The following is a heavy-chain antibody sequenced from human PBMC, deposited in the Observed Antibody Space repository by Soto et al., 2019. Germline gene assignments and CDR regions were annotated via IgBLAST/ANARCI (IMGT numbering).Heavy chain of an antibody. CDR3: ARLLYWFDP. Sequence: SETLSLTCTVSGGAIISSSYYCGGIRQPPWNGLEWIGSIYYSGSTYYNPSLKSRVTISVDTSKNQFSLKLSSVTAADTAVYYCARLLYWFDPWGQGTLVTVSS. CDR2: IYYSGST. J-gene: IGHJ5*02. D-gene: IGHD3-10*01. V-gene: IGHV4-39*01. CDR1: GGAIISSSYY.